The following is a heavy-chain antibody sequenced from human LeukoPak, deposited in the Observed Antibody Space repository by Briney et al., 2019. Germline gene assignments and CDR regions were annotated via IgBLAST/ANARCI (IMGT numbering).Heavy chain of an antibody. CDR1: GFTFSTNA. Sequence: GGSLRLSCAASGFTFSTNAMHWVRQAPGKGLEWVAVIWYDRTNKYYADSVKGRFTISRDNSKNTLYLQMSSLRAEDTAVYYCARDRLTTVTTFHFDYWGQGTLVTVSS. CDR3: ARDRLTTVTTFHFDY. CDR2: IWYDRTNK. D-gene: IGHD4-17*01. V-gene: IGHV3-33*01. J-gene: IGHJ4*02.